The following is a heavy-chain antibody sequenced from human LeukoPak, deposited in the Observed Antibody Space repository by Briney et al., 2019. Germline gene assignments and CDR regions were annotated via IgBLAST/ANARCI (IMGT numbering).Heavy chain of an antibody. J-gene: IGHJ4*02. CDR3: LCYGEIFDY. Sequence: QPGGSLRLSCEASGFTFSSYAMSWVRQAPGKGLEWVSAVSGSGGITTYADSVNGRFTISRDNSKNTLYLQMNSLRAEDTTVYYCLCYGEIFDYWGQGTLVTVSS. D-gene: IGHD2-2*01. CDR1: GFTFSSYA. V-gene: IGHV3-23*01. CDR2: VSGSGGIT.